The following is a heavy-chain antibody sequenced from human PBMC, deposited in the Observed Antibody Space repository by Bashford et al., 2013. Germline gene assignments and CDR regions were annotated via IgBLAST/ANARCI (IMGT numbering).Heavy chain of an antibody. CDR3: ARDGPVVGVWNAFDV. J-gene: IGHJ3*01. D-gene: IGHD1-26*01. CDR2: INLTLTSGAT. Sequence: PSVKVSCKASGYTFSDYYLHWVRQAPGQGLEWMGWINLTLTSGATKYAEMFQGRVTMTRDTSISTAYMELSSLRSDDTAVYFCARDGPVVGVWNAFDVWGQGTVVTVSS. CDR1: GYTFSDYY. V-gene: IGHV1-2*02.